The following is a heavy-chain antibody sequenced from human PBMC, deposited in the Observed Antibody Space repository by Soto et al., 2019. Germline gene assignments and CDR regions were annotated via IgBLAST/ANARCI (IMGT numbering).Heavy chain of an antibody. CDR3: ATDYYYDSSGYSPS. J-gene: IGHJ5*02. Sequence: VASVKVSCKVSGYTLTELSMHWVLQAPGKGLEWMGGFDPEDGETIYAQKFQGRVTMTEDTSTDTAYMELSSLRSEDTAVYYCATDYYYDSSGYSPSWGQGTLVTVSS. V-gene: IGHV1-24*01. CDR2: FDPEDGET. D-gene: IGHD3-22*01. CDR1: GYTLTELS.